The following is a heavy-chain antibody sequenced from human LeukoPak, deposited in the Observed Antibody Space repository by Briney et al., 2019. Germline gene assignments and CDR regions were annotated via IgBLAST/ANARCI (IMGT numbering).Heavy chain of an antibody. V-gene: IGHV4-59*01. D-gene: IGHD6-13*01. CDR3: ARAGYSSSWYGYYFDY. CDR1: GGSLTNYY. CDR2: SYYSGIT. J-gene: IGHJ4*02. Sequence: PSETLSLTCTVSGGSLTNYYWSWIRQPPGKGLEWIGHSYYSGITNYNPSLKSRVTISVDTSKNQFSLRLSSVTAADTAVYYCARAGYSSSWYGYYFDYWGQGTLVTVSS.